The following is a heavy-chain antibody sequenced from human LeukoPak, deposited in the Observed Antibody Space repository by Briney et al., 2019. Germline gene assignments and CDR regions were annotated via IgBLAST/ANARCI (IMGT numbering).Heavy chain of an antibody. CDR3: AGSIAVAPHTIDY. J-gene: IGHJ4*02. D-gene: IGHD6-19*01. Sequence: SETLSLTCTLSGGSISSYYWSWIRQPPGKGLEWIGYIYYSGSTNYNPSLKSRVTISVDTSKNQFSLKLSSVTAADTAVYYCAGSIAVAPHTIDYWGQGTLVTVSS. V-gene: IGHV4-59*01. CDR1: GGSISSYY. CDR2: IYYSGST.